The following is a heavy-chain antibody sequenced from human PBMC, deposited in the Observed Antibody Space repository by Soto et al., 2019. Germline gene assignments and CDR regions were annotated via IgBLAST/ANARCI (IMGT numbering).Heavy chain of an antibody. Sequence: ASVKVSCKASGYTFTSYGISWVRQAPGQGLEWMGWISAYNGNTNYAQKLQGRVTMTTDTSTSTAYMELRSLRSDDTAVYCCASGCLRLLEWFPTFDYWGQGTLVTVSS. V-gene: IGHV1-18*01. J-gene: IGHJ4*02. CDR2: ISAYNGNT. CDR3: ASGCLRLLEWFPTFDY. D-gene: IGHD3-3*01. CDR1: GYTFTSYG.